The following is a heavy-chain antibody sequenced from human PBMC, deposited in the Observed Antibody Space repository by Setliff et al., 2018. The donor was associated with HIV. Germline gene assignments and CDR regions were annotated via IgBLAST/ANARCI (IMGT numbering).Heavy chain of an antibody. CDR2: ISPYNGDA. J-gene: IGHJ4*02. V-gene: IGHV1-18*01. Sequence: ASVKVSCKASGYPFTSYGICWVRQAPGHGLEWMGYISPYNGDAYYAEKFQGRVTMTTDTSTTAVSMELTNLRSDDTAVYFRARMQAYYNFWRSTYYFDYWGQGTPVTVSS. CDR3: ARMQAYYNFWRSTYYFDY. CDR1: GYPFTSYG. D-gene: IGHD3-3*01.